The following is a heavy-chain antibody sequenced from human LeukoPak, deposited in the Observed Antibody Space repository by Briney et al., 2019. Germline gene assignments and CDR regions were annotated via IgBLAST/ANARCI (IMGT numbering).Heavy chain of an antibody. CDR1: GFTFSSYA. CDR3: AKDLDYGGNSGPTF. D-gene: IGHD4-23*01. J-gene: IGHJ4*02. V-gene: IGHV3-23*01. Sequence: GGSLRLSCAASGFTFSSYAMSWVRQAPGKGLEWVSAISGSGGSTYYADSVKGRFTISRDNSKNTLYLQMNSLRAEDTAVYYCAKDLDYGGNSGPTFWGQGTLVTVSS. CDR2: ISGSGGST.